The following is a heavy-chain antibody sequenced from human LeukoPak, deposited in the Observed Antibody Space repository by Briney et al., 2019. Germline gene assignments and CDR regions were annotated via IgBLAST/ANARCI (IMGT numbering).Heavy chain of an antibody. CDR3: ARGRDGYNTPTLFDF. J-gene: IGHJ4*02. CDR2: ISDDGSNK. V-gene: IGHV3-30-3*01. CDR1: GFAFSSYA. Sequence: GGSLRLSCADSGFAFSSYAMHWVRQAPGKGLEWVAVISDDGSNKYYADSVKGRFTISRDNSKNTLYLQMNSLRAEDTAVHYCARGRDGYNTPTLFDFWGQGTLVTVSS. D-gene: IGHD5-24*01.